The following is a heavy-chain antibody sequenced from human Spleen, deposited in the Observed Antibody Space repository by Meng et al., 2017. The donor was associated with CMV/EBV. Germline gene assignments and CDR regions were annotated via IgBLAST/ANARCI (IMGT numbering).Heavy chain of an antibody. CDR3: ARGVALIGGWFDT. V-gene: IGHV4-34*01. CDR2: INHSGST. CDR1: GGSFSGYD. Sequence: VQLQQWGAGVLTPSDPLSLTCAVYGGSFSGYDWCGIRQPPGKGLEWIGEINHSGSTNYNPSLKSRVTISVDTSKNQFSLKLSSVTAADTAVYYCARGVALIGGWFDTWGQGTLVTVAS. D-gene: IGHD3-16*01. J-gene: IGHJ5*02.